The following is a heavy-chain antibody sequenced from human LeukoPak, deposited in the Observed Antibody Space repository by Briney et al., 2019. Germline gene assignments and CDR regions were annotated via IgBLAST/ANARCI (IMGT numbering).Heavy chain of an antibody. Sequence: KASETLSLTCTVSGGSISSHYWSWIRQPPGKGLEWIGYIYYSGSTNYNPSLKSRVTISVDTSKNQFSLKLSSVTAADTAVYYCASGSSSYYYYYYMDVWGKGTTVTVSS. CDR2: IYYSGST. D-gene: IGHD6-6*01. J-gene: IGHJ6*03. CDR3: ASGSSSYYYYYYMDV. CDR1: GGSISSHY. V-gene: IGHV4-59*11.